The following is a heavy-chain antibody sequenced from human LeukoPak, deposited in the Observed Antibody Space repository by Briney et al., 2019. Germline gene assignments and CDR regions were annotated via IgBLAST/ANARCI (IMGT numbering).Heavy chain of an antibody. J-gene: IGHJ4*02. V-gene: IGHV4-61*01. CDR1: GGSVSSGSYY. CDR2: IYYSGST. Sequence: SETPSLTCTVSGGSVSSGSYYWSWIRQPPGKGLEWIGYIYYSGSTNYSPSLKSRVTISVDTSKNQFSLKLSSVTAADTAVYYCAVLRYFDWAFDYWGQGTLVTVSS. D-gene: IGHD3-9*01. CDR3: AVLRYFDWAFDY.